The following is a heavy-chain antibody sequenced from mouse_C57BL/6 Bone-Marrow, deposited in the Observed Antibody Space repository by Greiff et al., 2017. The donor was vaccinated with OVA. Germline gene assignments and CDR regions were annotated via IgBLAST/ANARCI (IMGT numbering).Heavy chain of an antibody. Sequence: QVQLQQPGAKLVKPGASVKLSCKASGYTFTSYWMHWVKQRPGRGLEWIGRIDPNSGGTKYNEKFKSKATLTVDKPSSTAYMQLSSLTSEDSAVYYCARDYYGSIFAYWGQGTLVTVSA. V-gene: IGHV1-72*01. CDR2: IDPNSGGT. CDR1: GYTFTSYW. D-gene: IGHD1-1*01. CDR3: ARDYYGSIFAY. J-gene: IGHJ3*01.